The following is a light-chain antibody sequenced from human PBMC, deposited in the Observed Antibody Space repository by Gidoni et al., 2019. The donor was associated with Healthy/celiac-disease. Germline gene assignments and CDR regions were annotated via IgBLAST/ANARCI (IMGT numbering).Light chain of an antibody. Sequence: DIVMTQSPDSLAVSLGERATINCKSSQSVLYSSNNKNYLAWYQQKPGQPPKLLIYWASTRESGVPDRFSGSGSGTDFTLTISSLQAEDVAVYYGQQYYSNPGTFGQGTKVEIK. CDR3: QQYYSNPGT. V-gene: IGKV4-1*01. CDR2: WAS. CDR1: QSVLYSSNNKNY. J-gene: IGKJ1*01.